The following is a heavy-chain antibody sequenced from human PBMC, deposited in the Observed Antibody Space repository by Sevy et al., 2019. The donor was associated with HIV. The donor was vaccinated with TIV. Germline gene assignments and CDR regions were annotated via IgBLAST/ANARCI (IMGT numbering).Heavy chain of an antibody. CDR3: GRLIKQPPPDLYGLDV. CDR1: GYIFTDYY. J-gene: IGHJ6*02. Sequence: ASVKVSCKASGYIFTDYYIHWVRQAPGQGLEWMAWINSDSGVTNYAQRLQGEVTVTRDTSLSTAYLELTILKSNDTANYYCGRLIKQPPPDLYGLDVWGPGTTVTVSS. D-gene: IGHD3-16*01. V-gene: IGHV1-2*02. CDR2: INSDSGVT.